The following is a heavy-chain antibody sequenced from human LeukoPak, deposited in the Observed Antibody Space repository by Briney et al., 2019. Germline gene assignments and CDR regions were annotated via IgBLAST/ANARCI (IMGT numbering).Heavy chain of an antibody. CDR1: GFTVSSNY. Sequence: GGSLRLSCAASGFTVSSNYMSWVRQAPGKGLEWGSVIYSGGSTYYADSVKGRFTISRDNSKNTLYLQMNSLRAEDTAVYYCARDSTYSSSWYGRGYYYYYGMDVWGQGTTVTVSS. CDR2: IYSGGST. D-gene: IGHD6-13*01. V-gene: IGHV3-66*01. J-gene: IGHJ6*02. CDR3: ARDSTYSSSWYGRGYYYYYGMDV.